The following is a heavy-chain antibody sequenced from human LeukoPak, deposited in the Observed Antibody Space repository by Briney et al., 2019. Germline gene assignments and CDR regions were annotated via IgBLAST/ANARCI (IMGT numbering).Heavy chain of an antibody. J-gene: IGHJ4*02. Sequence: KVSCKASGYIFSRYGISWVRQAPGQGLEWMGRIDPSDSYTNYSPSFQGHVTISADKSISTAYLQWSSLKASDTAMYYCAPYDGDYTPRGYWGQGTLVTVSS. CDR3: APYDGDYTPRGY. V-gene: IGHV5-10-1*01. D-gene: IGHD4-17*01. CDR2: IDPSDSYT. CDR1: GYIFSRYG.